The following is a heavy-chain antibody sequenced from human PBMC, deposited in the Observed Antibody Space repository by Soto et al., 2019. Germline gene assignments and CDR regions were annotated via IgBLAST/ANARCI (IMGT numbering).Heavy chain of an antibody. J-gene: IGHJ6*02. CDR1: GCTLTDYY. Sequence: SVEVSCQASGCTLTDYYILWVRQAPVQVLEWMGYINPKNGGTRFDQKFQGRISMTTDTTINTVYLEFSSLRSDDTAVYYCAKGGGQTYYYYPMDLWGQGNTVTVSS. D-gene: IGHD3-16*01. V-gene: IGHV1-2*02. CDR3: AKGGGQTYYYYPMDL. CDR2: INPKNGGT.